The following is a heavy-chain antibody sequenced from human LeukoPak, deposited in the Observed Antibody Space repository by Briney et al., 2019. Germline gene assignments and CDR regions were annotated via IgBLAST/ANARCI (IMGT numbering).Heavy chain of an antibody. V-gene: IGHV4-39*07. D-gene: IGHD3-3*01. CDR2: IHYRGAT. J-gene: IGHJ4*02. Sequence: SETLSLTCIVSGGSISSTSYYWGWIRQSPGKGLEWIGSIHYRGATYYNPSLLSRGTISVDTSKNQFSLKLNSVTAADTAVYFCAREGSGYSTNFDYWGQGTLVTVSS. CDR1: GGSISSTSYY. CDR3: AREGSGYSTNFDY.